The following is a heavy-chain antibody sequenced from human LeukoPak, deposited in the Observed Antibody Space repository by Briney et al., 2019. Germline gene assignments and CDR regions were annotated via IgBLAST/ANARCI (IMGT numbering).Heavy chain of an antibody. CDR3: ARGLMVRGTYYYYYYGMDV. J-gene: IGHJ6*02. V-gene: IGHV3-7*01. CDR1: GFTFSSYW. D-gene: IGHD3-10*01. CDR2: IKQDGSEK. Sequence: GGSLRPSCAASGFTFSSYWMSWVRQAPGKGLEWVANIKQDGSEKYYVDSVKGRFTISRDNAKNSLYLQMNSLRAEDTAVYYCARGLMVRGTYYYYYYGMDVWGQGTTVTVSS.